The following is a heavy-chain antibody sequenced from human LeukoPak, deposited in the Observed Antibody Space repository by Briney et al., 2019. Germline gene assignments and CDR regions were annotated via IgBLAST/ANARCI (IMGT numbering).Heavy chain of an antibody. V-gene: IGHV3-23*01. Sequence: GGSLRLSCIASGFIFSTSAMTWVRQAPGKGLDWVSVIGASGGNTFYADSVRGRFTISRDNSKNTLVLQMNSLRAEDTAVYYCARETPGIAVAGTGSYYYYGMDVWGQGTTVTVSS. D-gene: IGHD6-19*01. CDR2: IGASGGNT. CDR1: GFIFSTSA. CDR3: ARETPGIAVAGTGSYYYYGMDV. J-gene: IGHJ6*02.